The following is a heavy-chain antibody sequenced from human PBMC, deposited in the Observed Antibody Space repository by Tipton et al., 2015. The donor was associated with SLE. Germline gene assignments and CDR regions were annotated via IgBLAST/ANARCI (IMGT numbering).Heavy chain of an antibody. CDR3: ARDLRAIGDRFDP. V-gene: IGHV4-61*02. CDR2: IYVSGST. D-gene: IGHD3-16*01. J-gene: IGHJ5*02. CDR1: GGSISSGFYY. Sequence: TLSLTCTVSGGSISSGFYYWSWIRQPAGKGLEWIGRIYVSGSTNYSPSLKSRVTMSVDVSKNQFSLKLSSVTAADTAVYYCARDLRAIGDRFDPWGQGALVTVSS.